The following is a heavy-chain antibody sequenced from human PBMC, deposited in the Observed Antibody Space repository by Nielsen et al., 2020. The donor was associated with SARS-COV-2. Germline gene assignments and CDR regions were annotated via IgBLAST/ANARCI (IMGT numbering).Heavy chain of an antibody. CDR3: ARSGYYDTSSLNFDY. J-gene: IGHJ4*02. CDR2: IFYRGNT. V-gene: IGHV4-61*01. D-gene: IGHD3-22*01. Sequence: SETLSLTCIVSGGSVSSGSHYWSWIRQPPGKGLEWIGYIFYRGNTNYNPSLKSRVTISVDTSKNQFSLKVNSVTAADTAVYYCARSGYYDTSSLNFDYWGQGALVTVSS. CDR1: GGSVSSGSHY.